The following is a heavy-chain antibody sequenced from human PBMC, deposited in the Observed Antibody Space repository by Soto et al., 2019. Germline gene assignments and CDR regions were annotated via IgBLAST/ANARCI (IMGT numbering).Heavy chain of an antibody. CDR2: INDSGIT. CDR3: ARGRSSVPDRRGIGYYGLDV. J-gene: IGHJ6*02. D-gene: IGHD3-3*01. CDR1: GGSFSGYY. V-gene: IGHV4-34*01. Sequence: QVQLQQWGAEVLKPSETLSLTCVVNGGSFSGYYWSWIRQPPGKGLEWIGAINDSGITDSNPSLESRVTISVDMSKIQFSLRLNSVTAADTAVYHCARGRSSVPDRRGIGYYGLDVWGQGTTVTVSS.